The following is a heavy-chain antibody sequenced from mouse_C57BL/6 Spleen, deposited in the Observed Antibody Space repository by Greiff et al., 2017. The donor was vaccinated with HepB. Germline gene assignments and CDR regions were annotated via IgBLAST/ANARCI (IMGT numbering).Heavy chain of an antibody. D-gene: IGHD2-1*01. J-gene: IGHJ4*01. CDR3: ARYRGNYYAMDY. Sequence: QVQLQQSGAELVKPGASVKLSCKASGYTFTSYWMQWVKQRPGQGLEWIGEIDPSDSYTNYNQKFKGKATLTVDTSSSTAYMQLSSLTSEDSAVYYCARYRGNYYAMDYWGQGTSVTVSS. CDR2: IDPSDSYT. V-gene: IGHV1-50*01. CDR1: GYTFTSYW.